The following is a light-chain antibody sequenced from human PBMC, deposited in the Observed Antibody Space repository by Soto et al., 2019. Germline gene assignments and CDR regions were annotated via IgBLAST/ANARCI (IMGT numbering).Light chain of an antibody. CDR2: GAS. CDR1: QSVSSSY. V-gene: IGKV3-20*01. CDR3: QQYFSSRYT. J-gene: IGKJ2*01. Sequence: EIVLTQSPGTLSLSPGERATLSCRASQSVSSSYLAWYQQKPGQAPRLLIYGASNRATGIPDRFSGSGSGTDFTLTISRLEPEDFAVYYCQQYFSSRYTVGQGTKLEIK.